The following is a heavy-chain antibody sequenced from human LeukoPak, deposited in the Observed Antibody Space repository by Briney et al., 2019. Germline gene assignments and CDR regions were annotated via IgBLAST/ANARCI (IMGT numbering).Heavy chain of an antibody. CDR2: IKQDGSEK. V-gene: IGHV3-7*01. J-gene: IGHJ6*02. Sequence: GGSLRLSCAASGFTFSSYSMSWVRQAPGKGLEWVANIKQDGSEKYYVDSVKGRFTISRDNAKNSLYLQMNSLRAEDTAVYYCAREGREWLWGDYYYYYGMDVWGQGTTVTVSS. CDR3: AREGREWLWGDYYYYYGMDV. CDR1: GFTFSSYS. D-gene: IGHD3-3*01.